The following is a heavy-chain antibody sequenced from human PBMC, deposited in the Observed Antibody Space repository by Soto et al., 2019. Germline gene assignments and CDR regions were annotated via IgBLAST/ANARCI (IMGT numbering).Heavy chain of an antibody. CDR1: GFTFRTHT. D-gene: IGHD3-16*01. CDR3: VKGGEDITSPYGMDV. CDR2: ISSGGTYL. V-gene: IGHV3-21*06. Sequence: LRLSCAGSGFTFRTHTLVWVRQAPGKGLEWVSSISSGGTYLEYAHSVKGRFAISRDDAKDSVFLQMNSLKTDDTAVYYCVKGGEDITSPYGMDVWGQGTTVTVSS. J-gene: IGHJ6*02.